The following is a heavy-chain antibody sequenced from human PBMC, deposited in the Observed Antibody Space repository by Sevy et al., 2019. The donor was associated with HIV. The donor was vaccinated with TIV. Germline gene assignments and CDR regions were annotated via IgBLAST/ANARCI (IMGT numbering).Heavy chain of an antibody. CDR2: ISYHGRYK. J-gene: IGHJ6*02. V-gene: IGHV3-30*18. Sequence: GGSLRLSCVVSGIIFTSYAMNWVRQAPGKGLEWVAVISYHGRYKFYADSVKGRFTISRDNSKNLLYLQMNGLRIEDTAVYYCAKDFTGYNGMDVWGQGTMVTVSS. CDR3: AKDFTGYNGMDV. D-gene: IGHD3-9*01. CDR1: GIIFTSYA.